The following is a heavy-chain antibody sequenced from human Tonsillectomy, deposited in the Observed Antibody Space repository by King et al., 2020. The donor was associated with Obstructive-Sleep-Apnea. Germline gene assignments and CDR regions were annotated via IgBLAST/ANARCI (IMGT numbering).Heavy chain of an antibody. J-gene: IGHJ6*02. CDR2: ISGSGGST. V-gene: IGHV3-23*04. Sequence: VQLVESGGGLVQPGGSLRLSCAASGFTFSSYAMSWVRQAPGKGLEWVSAISGSGGSTYYADSVKGRFTISRDNSKNTLYLQMNSLRAEDTAVYYCAKDRGAGGSEAHYYGMDVWGQGTTVTVSS. CDR3: AKDRGAGGSEAHYYGMDV. D-gene: IGHD3-10*01. CDR1: GFTFSSYA.